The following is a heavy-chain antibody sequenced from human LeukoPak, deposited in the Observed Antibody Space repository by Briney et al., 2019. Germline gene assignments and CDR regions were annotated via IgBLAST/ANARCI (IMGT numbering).Heavy chain of an antibody. V-gene: IGHV4-34*01. CDR2: INHSGST. Sequence: PSETLSLTCAVYGGSFSGYYWSWIRQPPGKGLEWIGEINHSGSTNYNPSLKSRVTISVDTSKNQFSLKLSSVTAADTAVYYCARGRSLRYFQHWGQGTLVTVSS. CDR3: ARGRSLRYFQH. D-gene: IGHD3-10*01. CDR1: GGSFSGYY. J-gene: IGHJ1*01.